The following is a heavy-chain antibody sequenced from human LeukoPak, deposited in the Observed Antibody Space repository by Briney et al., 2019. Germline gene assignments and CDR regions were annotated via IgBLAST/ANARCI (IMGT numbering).Heavy chain of an antibody. D-gene: IGHD4-11*01. CDR2: ISGSGGST. CDR1: GFTFSSYA. V-gene: IGHV3-23*01. CDR3: AKSLQNSYSNPDLLHHYFDY. Sequence: GGSLRLSCAASGFTFSSYAMSWVRQAPGKGLEWVSAISGSGGSTYYADSVKGRFTISRDNSKNTLYLQMNSLRAEDTAVYYCAKSLQNSYSNPDLLHHYFDYWGQGALVTVSS. J-gene: IGHJ4*02.